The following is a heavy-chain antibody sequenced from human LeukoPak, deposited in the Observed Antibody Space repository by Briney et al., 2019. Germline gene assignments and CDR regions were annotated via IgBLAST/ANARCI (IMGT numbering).Heavy chain of an antibody. V-gene: IGHV4-30-4*02. Sequence: PSETLSLTCTVSGGSISSGDYYWSWIRQPPGKGLEWIGYIYYSGSTYYNPSLKSRVTISVDTSKNQFSLKLSSVTAADTAVYYCAREGSIVGASRPRAYFDYWGQGTLVTVSS. CDR3: AREGSIVGASRPRAYFDY. CDR1: GGSISSGDYY. D-gene: IGHD1-26*01. CDR2: IYYSGST. J-gene: IGHJ4*02.